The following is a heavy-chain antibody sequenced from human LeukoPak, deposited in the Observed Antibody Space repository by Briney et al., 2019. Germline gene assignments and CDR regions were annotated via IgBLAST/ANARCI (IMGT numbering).Heavy chain of an antibody. CDR2: IKQDGGEK. CDR3: ARDLPQYCSGGSCNSGF. J-gene: IGHJ4*02. Sequence: PGGSLRLSCAASGFNFSSYWMSWVRQAPGKGLEWVANIKQDGGEKYYVDSVKGRFTISRDNAKKSLYLQMNSLRAEDTAVYYCARDLPQYCSGGSCNSGFWGQGTLVTVSS. V-gene: IGHV3-7*05. D-gene: IGHD2-15*01. CDR1: GFNFSSYW.